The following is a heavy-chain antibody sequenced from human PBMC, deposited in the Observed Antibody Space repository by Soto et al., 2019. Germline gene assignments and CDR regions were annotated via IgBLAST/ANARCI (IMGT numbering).Heavy chain of an antibody. D-gene: IGHD6-19*01. CDR2: IYYTGST. CDR3: TKPASGLQWPPFDP. Sequence: PSETLSLTCTVSGGAISTYYWSWIRQPPGKGLEWIGYIYYTGSTKYNPSLKSRVTISVDTSKNQLSLKLSSVTAADTAVYYCTKPASGLQWPPFDPWGHGTLVTVSS. V-gene: IGHV4-59*01. J-gene: IGHJ5*02. CDR1: GGAISTYY.